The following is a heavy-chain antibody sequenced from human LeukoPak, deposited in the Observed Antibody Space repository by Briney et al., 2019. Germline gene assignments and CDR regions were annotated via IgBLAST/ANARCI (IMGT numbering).Heavy chain of an antibody. CDR1: GFTFSSYT. CDR3: LRGDVRDY. V-gene: IGHV3-21*01. D-gene: IGHD2-21*01. J-gene: IGHJ4*02. Sequence: GESLRLSCAASGFTFSSYTMNWVRQAPGKGLEWVSSISSSSRTTHYADSVEGRFTISRDNAKNSLYLQMNSLRAEDTAVYYCLRGDVRDYWGQGTLVTVSS. CDR2: ISSSSRTT.